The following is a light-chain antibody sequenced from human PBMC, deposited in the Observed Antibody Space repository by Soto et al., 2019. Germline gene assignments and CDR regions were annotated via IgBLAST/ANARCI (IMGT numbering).Light chain of an antibody. CDR3: VLFMGSGTWV. J-gene: IGLJ2*01. CDR1: SGSVSTSYY. CDR2: NTN. V-gene: IGLV8-61*01. Sequence: QTVVTQEPSFSVSPGGTVTLTCGLSSGSVSTSYYPGWYQQTPGQAPRTLIYNTNTRSSGVPDRFSGSILGTKAALTITGAQADDESGYYCVLFMGSGTWVFGGGTKLTVL.